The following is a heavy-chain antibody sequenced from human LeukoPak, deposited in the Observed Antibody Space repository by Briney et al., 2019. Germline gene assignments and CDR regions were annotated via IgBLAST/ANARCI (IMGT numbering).Heavy chain of an antibody. D-gene: IGHD2-2*01. CDR3: ATRDYTSSKY. CDR2: INSDGSTT. J-gene: IGHJ4*02. CDR1: GFALRCYW. V-gene: IGHV3-74*01. Sequence: GWSLRLSCAASGFALRCYWMHWVRQAPGKGLVWVSDINSDGSTTRYADSVKGRFTISRDNAKNTLYLEMNSLRAEDTAVYYCATRDYTSSKYWGQGTLVTVSP.